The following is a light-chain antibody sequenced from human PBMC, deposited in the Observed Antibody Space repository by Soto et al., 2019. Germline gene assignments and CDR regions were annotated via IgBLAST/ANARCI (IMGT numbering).Light chain of an antibody. V-gene: IGKV1-8*01. CDR2: AAS. CDR1: QGISSY. CDR3: QQYYSYPQT. Sequence: AIRMTQSPASLSASTGDRFTITCRASQGISSYLAWYQQKPVKAPKLLIYAASTLQSGVPSRFSGSGSGTDFTLTISCLQSEDFATYYCQQYYSYPQTFGQGTKVDIK. J-gene: IGKJ1*01.